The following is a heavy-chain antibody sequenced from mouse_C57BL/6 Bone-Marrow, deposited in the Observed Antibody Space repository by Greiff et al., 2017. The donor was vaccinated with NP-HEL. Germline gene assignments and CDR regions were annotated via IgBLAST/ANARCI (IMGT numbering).Heavy chain of an antibody. D-gene: IGHD1-1*01. CDR3: ASEGFCYYGSSPACFAY. J-gene: IGHJ3*01. Sequence: EVKLVEPGGGLVKPGGSLKLSCAASGFTFSDYGMHWVRQAPEKGLEWVAYISSGSSSINYADKVKGRFTITRDNATNTPFLQMTSLRSEDTAMYSCASEGFCYYGSSPACFAYWGQGTLVTVSA. CDR1: GFTFSDYG. V-gene: IGHV5-17*01. CDR2: ISSGSSSI.